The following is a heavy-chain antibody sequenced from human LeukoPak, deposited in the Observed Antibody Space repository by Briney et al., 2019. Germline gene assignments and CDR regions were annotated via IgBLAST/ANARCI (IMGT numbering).Heavy chain of an antibody. Sequence: GGSLRLSCIVSGFTFNRCWMNWVRQAPGKGLEWVAHINPDGRDTYYVDSVKGRFTISRDNAQNSMYLQMNSLRVEDTAVYYCTSWGDTTAEYFQRWGQGTLVTVSS. CDR1: GFTFNRCW. D-gene: IGHD2-21*02. V-gene: IGHV3-7*01. CDR2: INPDGRDT. J-gene: IGHJ1*01. CDR3: TSWGDTTAEYFQR.